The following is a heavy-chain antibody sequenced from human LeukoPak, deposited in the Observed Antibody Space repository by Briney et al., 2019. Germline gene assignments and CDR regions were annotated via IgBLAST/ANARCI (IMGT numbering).Heavy chain of an antibody. CDR1: GGSMSSGDYY. D-gene: IGHD6-13*01. CDR3: ARGPYSSSLEDY. CDR2: IYYSGST. V-gene: IGHV4-30-4*01. Sequence: SETLSLTCTVSGGSMSSGDYYWSWIRQPPGKGLEWIGYIYYSGSTYYNPSLKSRVTISVDTSKNQFSLKLSSVTAADTAVYYCARGPYSSSLEDYWGQGTLVTVSS. J-gene: IGHJ4*02.